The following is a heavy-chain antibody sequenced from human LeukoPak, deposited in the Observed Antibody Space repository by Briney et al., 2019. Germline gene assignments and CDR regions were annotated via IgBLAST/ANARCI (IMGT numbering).Heavy chain of an antibody. CDR1: GYTFTSYG. V-gene: IGHV1-18*01. CDR3: ARDGDCSGGSCYSYYYYGMDV. CDR2: ISAYNGNT. J-gene: IGHJ6*02. D-gene: IGHD2-15*01. Sequence: ASVKVSCKASGYTFTSYGISWVRQAPGQGLGWMGWISAYNGNTNYAQKLQGRVTMTTDTSTSTAYMELRSLRSDDTAVYYCARDGDCSGGSCYSYYYYGMDVWGQGTTVTVSS.